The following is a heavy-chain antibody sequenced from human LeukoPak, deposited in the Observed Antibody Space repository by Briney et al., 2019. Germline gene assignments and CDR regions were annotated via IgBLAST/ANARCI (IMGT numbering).Heavy chain of an antibody. CDR1: GFTFSSYA. V-gene: IGHV3-23*01. CDR2: ISGSGGSA. D-gene: IGHD4-11*01. CDR3: ARTTTGDYFDY. J-gene: IGHJ4*02. Sequence: GSLRLSCAASGFTFSSYAMSWVRQVPGKGLEWVSAISGSGGSAFYADSVKGRFTISRDNSKNTLYLQMNSLGAEDTAVYYCARTTTGDYFDYWGQGTLVTVSS.